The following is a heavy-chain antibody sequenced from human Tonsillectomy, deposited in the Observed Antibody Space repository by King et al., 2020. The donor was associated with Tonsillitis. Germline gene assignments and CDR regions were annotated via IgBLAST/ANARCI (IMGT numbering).Heavy chain of an antibody. CDR2: LYHSGSP. J-gene: IGHJ4*02. D-gene: IGHD3-22*01. CDR1: GVSISPYY. Sequence: QMQLQESGPGLVKPSETLSLTCTVSGVSISPYYWTWIRQPPGEGLEWIAYLYHSGSPNSNPSLKSRVTISLDKAKNHLPLRLSSVTAADTAVYYCARATTSYDGSTGYPLIDYWGRGTLVTVSS. V-gene: IGHV4-59*01. CDR3: ARATTSYDGSTGYPLIDY.